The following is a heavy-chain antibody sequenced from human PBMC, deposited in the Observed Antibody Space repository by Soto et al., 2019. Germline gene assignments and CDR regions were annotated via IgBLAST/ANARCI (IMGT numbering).Heavy chain of an antibody. Sequence: EVQLVQSGAEVKSPGESLKISCKGSGYSFTSYWIGWVRQMPGKGLEWMGIIYPGDSDTRYSPSFQGQVIISADKSITSAYMQWSSLMGSENAMYYCARWGTGSRTFDYSCQRTLVTVSS. V-gene: IGHV5-51*03. J-gene: IGHJ4*02. D-gene: IGHD2-8*02. CDR3: ARWGTGSRTFDY. CDR1: GYSFTSYW. CDR2: IYPGDSDT.